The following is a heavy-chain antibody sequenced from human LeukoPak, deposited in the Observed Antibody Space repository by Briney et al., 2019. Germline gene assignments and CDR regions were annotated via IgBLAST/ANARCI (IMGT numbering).Heavy chain of an antibody. CDR1: GDSISSSSYY. V-gene: IGHV4-39*07. Sequence: KPSETLSLTCTVSGDSISSSSYYWGWIRQPPGKGLECIGIIYYSGSSYYNPSLKSRVTMSVDTSKNQFSLRLSSVTAADTAMYYCARGSGTYYVYNWFHPWGQGTLVTVSS. CDR3: ARGSGTYYVYNWFHP. D-gene: IGHD3-10*01. J-gene: IGHJ5*02. CDR2: IYYSGSS.